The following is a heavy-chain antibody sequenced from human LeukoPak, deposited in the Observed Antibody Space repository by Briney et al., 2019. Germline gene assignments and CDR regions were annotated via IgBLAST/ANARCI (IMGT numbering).Heavy chain of an antibody. CDR3: AKDALYGSGKTWEDYYYYMDV. Sequence: GGSLRLSCAASGFTFSSYAMSWVRQAPGKGLEWVSAISGSGGSTYYADSVKGRFTISRDNSKNTLYLQMNSLRAEDTAVYYCAKDALYGSGKTWEDYYYYMDVWGKGTTVTISS. CDR2: ISGSGGST. CDR1: GFTFSSYA. D-gene: IGHD3-10*01. J-gene: IGHJ6*03. V-gene: IGHV3-23*01.